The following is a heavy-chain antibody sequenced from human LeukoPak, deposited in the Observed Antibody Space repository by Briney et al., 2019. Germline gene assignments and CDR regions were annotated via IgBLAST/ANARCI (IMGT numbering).Heavy chain of an antibody. CDR1: GGSISSNY. V-gene: IGHV4-59*01. CDR3: ARDLSSSSSMDV. Sequence: KPSETRSLTCTVSGGSISSNYWNWIRQPPGKGLEWIAYIYYSGSTNHNPSLKSRVTISVDTSKNQFSLKLSSVTAADTAVYYCARDLSSSSSMDVWGKGTTVTVSS. D-gene: IGHD6-6*01. J-gene: IGHJ6*04. CDR2: IYYSGST.